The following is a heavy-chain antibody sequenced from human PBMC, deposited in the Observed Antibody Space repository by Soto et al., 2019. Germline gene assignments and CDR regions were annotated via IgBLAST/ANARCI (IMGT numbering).Heavy chain of an antibody. J-gene: IGHJ4*02. Sequence: PGLSLRLSFTASGFICSNAWINWVRQATGKGLEWVGRIKSKTDGGTTDYAAPVKGRFTISRDDSKNTLYLQMNSLKTEDTAVYYCTTLHDSSGYSIDDYWGQGTLVTSPQ. V-gene: IGHV3-15*07. CDR3: TTLHDSSGYSIDDY. CDR1: GFICSNAW. D-gene: IGHD3-22*01. CDR2: IKSKTDGGTT.